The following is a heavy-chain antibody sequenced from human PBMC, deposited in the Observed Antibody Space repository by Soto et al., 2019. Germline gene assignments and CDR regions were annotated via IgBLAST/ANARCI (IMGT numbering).Heavy chain of an antibody. V-gene: IGHV1-18*01. Sequence: QVQLVQSGAEVKKPGASVKVSCKASGYTFTSYGISWVRQAPGQGLEWMGWISAYNGNTKYAQKLPGRVSMTTDTSASTAYRELRSLSSDDSAVYYCARMATPGDYWCQGTLVTVSS. CDR1: GYTFTSYG. CDR3: ARMATPGDY. J-gene: IGHJ4*02. CDR2: ISAYNGNT.